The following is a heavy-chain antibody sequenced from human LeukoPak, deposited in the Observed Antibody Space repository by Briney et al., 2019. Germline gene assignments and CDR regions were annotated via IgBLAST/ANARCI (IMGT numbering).Heavy chain of an antibody. V-gene: IGHV3-7*01. CDR1: GFTFSSYW. J-gene: IGHJ4*02. CDR2: IKQDGSEK. CDR3: ARESIEGATGGYYFDY. D-gene: IGHD1-26*01. Sequence: GGSLRLSCAASGFTFSSYWMSWVRQAPGKGLEWVANIKQDGSEKYYVDSVKGRFTISRDNAKNSLYLQMNSLRAEDTAVYYCARESIEGATGGYYFDYWGQGTLVTVSS.